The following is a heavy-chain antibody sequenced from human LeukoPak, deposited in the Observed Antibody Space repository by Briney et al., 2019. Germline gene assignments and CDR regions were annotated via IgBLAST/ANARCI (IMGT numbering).Heavy chain of an antibody. J-gene: IGHJ4*02. V-gene: IGHV4-34*01. CDR3: ARRYDFWSGYYTGYFDY. D-gene: IGHD3-3*01. CDR2: INHSGST. Sequence: SSETLSLTCAVYGGSFSGYYWSWIRQPPGKGLEWIGEINHSGSTNYNPSLKSRVTISADTSKNQFSLKLSSVTAADTAVYYCARRYDFWSGYYTGYFDYWGQGTLVTVSS. CDR1: GGSFSGYY.